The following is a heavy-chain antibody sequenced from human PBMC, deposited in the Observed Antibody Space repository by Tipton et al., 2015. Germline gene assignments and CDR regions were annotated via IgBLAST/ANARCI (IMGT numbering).Heavy chain of an antibody. J-gene: IGHJ4*02. Sequence: LRLSCSVSSDSISKYYWSWIRQTPGKGLEWIGYMHYTGSTNYNPSLKSRVTISIDTSKNQFSLNLSSVTAADTAVYYCARVRSSSAWYLSDFDCWGQGTLVAVSS. V-gene: IGHV4-59*01. D-gene: IGHD6-13*01. CDR1: SDSISKYY. CDR3: ARVRSSSAWYLSDFDC. CDR2: MHYTGST.